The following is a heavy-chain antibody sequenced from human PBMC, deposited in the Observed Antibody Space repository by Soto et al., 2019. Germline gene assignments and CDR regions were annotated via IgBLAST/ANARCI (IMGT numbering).Heavy chain of an antibody. CDR3: ARDLVVDPFGGNSPEFDY. V-gene: IGHV3-30-3*01. D-gene: IGHD2-21*02. CDR1: GFTFSSYA. J-gene: IGHJ4*02. CDR2: ISYDGSNK. Sequence: QVQLVESGGGVVQPGRSLRLSCAASGFTFSSYAMHWVRQAPGKGLEWVAVISYDGSNKYYADSVKGRFTISRDNSKNTLYLQMNSLRAEDTAVYYCARDLVVDPFGGNSPEFDYWGQGTLVTVSS.